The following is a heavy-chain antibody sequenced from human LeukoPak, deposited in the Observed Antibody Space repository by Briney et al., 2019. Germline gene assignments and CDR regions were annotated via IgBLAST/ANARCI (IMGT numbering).Heavy chain of an antibody. CDR3: ARAGGYRPAAADLDY. V-gene: IGHV4-59*01. CDR2: IHHSGGT. Sequence: SETLSLTCAVSGGSISSNYWSWIRQPPGKGLAWIGDIHHSGGTNYNPSLKSRVTISVDTSKNQFSLKLNSVTAADTAVYYCARAGGYRPAAADLDYWGQGTLVTVSS. J-gene: IGHJ4*02. D-gene: IGHD6-13*01. CDR1: GGSISSNY.